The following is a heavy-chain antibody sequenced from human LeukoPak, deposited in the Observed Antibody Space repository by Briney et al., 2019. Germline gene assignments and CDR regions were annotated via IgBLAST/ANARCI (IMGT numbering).Heavy chain of an antibody. J-gene: IGHJ3*02. CDR3: AKDLSPFCSGGSCAGGAFDI. V-gene: IGHV3-48*03. CDR1: GFTFSSYE. D-gene: IGHD2-15*01. CDR2: ISSSGSTI. Sequence: GGSLRLSCAASGFTFSSYEMNWVRQAPGKGLEWVSYISSSGSTIYYADSVKGRFTISRDNAKNSLYLQMNSLRAEDTAVYYCAKDLSPFCSGGSCAGGAFDIWGQGTMVTVSS.